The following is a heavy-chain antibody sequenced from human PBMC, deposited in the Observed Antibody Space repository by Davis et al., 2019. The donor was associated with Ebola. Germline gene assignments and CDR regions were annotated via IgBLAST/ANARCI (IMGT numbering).Heavy chain of an antibody. D-gene: IGHD2-15*01. CDR3: ARRSGSYYYYGMDV. CDR2: IYYSGST. V-gene: IGHV4-59*02. CDR1: GGSVSSYY. J-gene: IGHJ6*02. Sequence: MPSETLSLTCTVSGGSVSSYYWSWIRQPPGKGLEWIGYIYYSGSTNYNPSLKSRVTISVDTSKNQFSLKLSSVTAADTAVYYCARRSGSYYYYGMDVWGQGTTVTVSS.